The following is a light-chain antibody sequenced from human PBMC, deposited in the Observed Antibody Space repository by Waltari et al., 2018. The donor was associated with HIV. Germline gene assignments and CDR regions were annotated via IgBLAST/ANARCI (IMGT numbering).Light chain of an antibody. CDR2: RNN. CDR1: SSNIGSTY. Sequence: QSVLTQPPSASGTPGQRVTISCSGSSSNIGSTYVYWYQQLPGPAPKLLIYRNNQRPSGVPDRLSGSKSGTSASLAISGLRSEDEADYYCAAWDDSLSGLVFGGGTKLTVL. V-gene: IGLV1-47*01. CDR3: AAWDDSLSGLV. J-gene: IGLJ3*02.